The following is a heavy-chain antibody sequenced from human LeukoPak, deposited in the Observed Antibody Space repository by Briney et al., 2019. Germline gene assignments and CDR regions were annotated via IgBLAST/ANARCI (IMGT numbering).Heavy chain of an antibody. CDR1: GFNFGNHW. Sequence: GGSLRLSCAASGFNFGNHWMDWVRQAPGQGLEWVANIKEDGTLAYYANSVRGRFSISRDNTRNSLFLQMNGLRAEDTAVYFCVRDGYNQNRFDFWGQGTLITVSS. J-gene: IGHJ4*02. CDR3: VRDGYNQNRFDF. D-gene: IGHD1-14*01. V-gene: IGHV3-7*03. CDR2: IKEDGTLA.